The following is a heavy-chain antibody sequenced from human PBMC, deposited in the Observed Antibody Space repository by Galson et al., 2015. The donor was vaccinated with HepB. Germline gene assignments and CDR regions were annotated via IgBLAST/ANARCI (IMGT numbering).Heavy chain of an antibody. CDR1: GYTLTELS. V-gene: IGHV1-24*01. CDR2: FDPEDGET. D-gene: IGHD3-3*01. Sequence: SVKVSCKVSGYTLTELSMHWVRQAPGKGLEWMGGFDPEDGETIYAQKFQGRVTMTEDTSTDTAYMELSSLRSEDTAVYYCATGGFWSGYTQGDGWFDPWGQGTLVTVSS. J-gene: IGHJ5*02. CDR3: ATGGFWSGYTQGDGWFDP.